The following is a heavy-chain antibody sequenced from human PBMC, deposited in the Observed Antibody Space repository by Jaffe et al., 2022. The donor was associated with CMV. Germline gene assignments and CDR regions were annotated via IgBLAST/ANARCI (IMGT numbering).Heavy chain of an antibody. CDR1: GFTFSSYA. D-gene: IGHD3-3*01. J-gene: IGHJ6*02. CDR2: MSGSGHNT. CDR3: VRDRRDPELRWGPITVPHQPMEV. V-gene: IGHV3-23*04. Sequence: EVQLVESGGGLVQPGGSLRLSCAASGFTFSSYAMTWVRQAPGKGLEWIAQMSGSGHNTYYVDSVKGRFTISRDNSRDTLYLQIHSLRAEDTAIYYCVRDRRDPELRWGPITVPHQPMEVWGQGTTVIVSS.